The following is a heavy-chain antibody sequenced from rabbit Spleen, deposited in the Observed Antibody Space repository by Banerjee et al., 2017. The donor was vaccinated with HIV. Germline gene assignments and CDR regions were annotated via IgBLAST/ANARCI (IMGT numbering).Heavy chain of an antibody. J-gene: IGHJ3*01. Sequence: QEQLEESGGDLVKPGASLTLTCTASGFSLSSGYDMCWVRQAPGKGLELIACIYTNGGSTWYASWVNGRFTIVKTSTTVTLQMTSLAAADTATYFCARDYTTGAVGYVPGFGLWGQGTLVTVS. CDR2: IYTNGGST. CDR1: GFSLSSGYD. V-gene: IGHV1S45*01. D-gene: IGHD7-1*01. CDR3: ARDYTTGAVGYVPGFGL.